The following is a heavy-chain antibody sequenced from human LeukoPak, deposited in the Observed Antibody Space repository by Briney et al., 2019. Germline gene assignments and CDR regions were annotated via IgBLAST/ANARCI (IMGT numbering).Heavy chain of an antibody. CDR2: ISAYNGDT. CDR3: ARDGLSYTNPNNWFDP. Sequence: ASVKVSCKASGYPFASYYIHWVRQAPGKGLEWMGWISAYNGDTNYAQNLQGRVTMTTDTSTDTAYMELRSLRSDDTAVYYCARDGLSYTNPNNWFDPWGQGTLVTVSS. V-gene: IGHV1-18*01. J-gene: IGHJ5*02. CDR1: GYPFASYY. D-gene: IGHD2-2*02.